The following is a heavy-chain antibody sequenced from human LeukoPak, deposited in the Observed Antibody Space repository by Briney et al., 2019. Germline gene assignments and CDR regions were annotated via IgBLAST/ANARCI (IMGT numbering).Heavy chain of an antibody. CDR2: IVYSGGT. J-gene: IGHJ3*01. CDR1: GGSINTPNYY. V-gene: IGHV4-39*07. D-gene: IGHD3-16*02. CDR3: EKSNRYRLVPL. Sequence: SETLSLTCTVSGGSINTPNYYWGWIRQTPGKGLEWIGNIVYSGGTYYSPSLTSRVPISLDTSRNQFSPKLNSVTPADTAVYSREKSNRYRLVPLWGEGPMVPVPS.